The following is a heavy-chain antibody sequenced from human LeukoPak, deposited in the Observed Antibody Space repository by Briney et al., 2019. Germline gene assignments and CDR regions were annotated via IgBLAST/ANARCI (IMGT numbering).Heavy chain of an antibody. Sequence: ASVKVSCKASGYTLTSYYMHWVRQAPGQGLEWMGIINPSGGSTSYAQKFQGSVTTTRDTSTSTVYMELSSLRSKDTAVYYCARGFTVYRLSLDYWGQGTLVTVSS. CDR2: INPSGGST. CDR3: ARGFTVYRLSLDY. CDR1: GYTLTSYY. V-gene: IGHV1-46*01. D-gene: IGHD3-16*02. J-gene: IGHJ4*02.